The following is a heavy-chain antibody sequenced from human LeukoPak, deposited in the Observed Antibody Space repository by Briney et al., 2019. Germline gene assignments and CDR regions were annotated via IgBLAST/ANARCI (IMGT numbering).Heavy chain of an antibody. Sequence: GGSLRLSCAASGFTFSSYGMHWVRQAPGKGLEWVAVISYDGSNKYYADSVKGRFTIFRDNSKNTLYLQMNSLRAEDTAVYYCAKDRGKYQLLVEFDYWGQGTLVTVSS. CDR2: ISYDGSNK. CDR3: AKDRGKYQLLVEFDY. D-gene: IGHD2-2*01. V-gene: IGHV3-30*18. CDR1: GFTFSSYG. J-gene: IGHJ4*02.